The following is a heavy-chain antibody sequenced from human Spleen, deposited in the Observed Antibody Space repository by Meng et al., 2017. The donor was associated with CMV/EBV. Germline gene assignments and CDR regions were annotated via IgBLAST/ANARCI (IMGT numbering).Heavy chain of an antibody. Sequence: GESLKISCAASGFTFRNAWMSWVRQAPGKGLEWVGRIKSKIDGGTTDYAAPVKGRVTISRDDSKSTLYLQMNSLNSEDTAVYYCTNYGGNSAYYYFYGMDVWGQGTTVTVSS. CDR1: GFTFRNAW. CDR2: IKSKIDGGTT. J-gene: IGHJ6*02. D-gene: IGHD4-23*01. V-gene: IGHV3-15*01. CDR3: TNYGGNSAYYYFYGMDV.